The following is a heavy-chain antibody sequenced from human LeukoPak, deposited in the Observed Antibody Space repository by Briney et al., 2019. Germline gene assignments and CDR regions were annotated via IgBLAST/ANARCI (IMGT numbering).Heavy chain of an antibody. Sequence: PGGSLRLSCVGSGFSFTRFAMSWVRQAPGKGLEWVSSVSGGGTSTWYADSVKGRFSISRDDSKNMQFLQMNSLRPEDTALCFCAKRITVSAGFSFDSWGQGILVTVSS. V-gene: IGHV3-23*01. J-gene: IGHJ4*02. CDR2: VSGGGTST. CDR1: GFSFTRFA. CDR3: AKRITVSAGFSFDS. D-gene: IGHD6-19*01.